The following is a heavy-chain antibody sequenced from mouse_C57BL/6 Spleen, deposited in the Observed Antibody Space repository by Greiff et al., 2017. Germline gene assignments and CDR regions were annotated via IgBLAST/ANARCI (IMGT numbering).Heavy chain of an antibody. CDR2: IDPSDNYT. CDR3: ARTGTLLYAMDY. D-gene: IGHD4-1*01. J-gene: IGHJ4*01. CDR1: GYTFTSYW. V-gene: IGHV1-69*01. Sequence: VQLQQPGAELVMPGASVKLSFKASGYTFTSYWMHWVKQRPGQGLEWIGEIDPSDNYTNYNQKFKGKSTLTVDKSSSTAYMQLSSLTSEDSAVYYCARTGTLLYAMDYWGQGTSVTVSS.